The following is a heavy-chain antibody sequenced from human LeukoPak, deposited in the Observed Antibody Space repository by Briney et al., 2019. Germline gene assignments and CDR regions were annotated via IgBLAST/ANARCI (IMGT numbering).Heavy chain of an antibody. J-gene: IGHJ4*02. CDR3: ARKYSSAWYSHFDY. CDR1: GFTFSSYG. V-gene: IGHV3-30*02. CDR2: IRYDGSNK. D-gene: IGHD6-19*01. Sequence: GGSLTLSCAGSGFTFSSYGMHWVRQAPGKGLEWVAFIRYDGSNKYYADSVKGRFTISRDNAKSSLYLQMNSLRVEDTAFYYCARKYSSAWYSHFDYWGQGTLVTVSS.